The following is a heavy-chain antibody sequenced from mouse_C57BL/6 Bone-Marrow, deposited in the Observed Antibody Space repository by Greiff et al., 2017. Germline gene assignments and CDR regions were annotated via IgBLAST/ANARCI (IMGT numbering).Heavy chain of an antibody. D-gene: IGHD1-1*01. CDR2: ISSGSSTI. V-gene: IGHV5-17*01. Sequence: EVKLVESGGGLVKPGGSLKLSCAASGFTFSDYGMHWVRQAPEKGLEWVAYISSGSSTIYYADTVKGRFTISRDNAKNTLFLQMTSLRSEDTAMYYCARPDYYGSSYGFAYWGQGTLVTVPA. CDR1: GFTFSDYG. CDR3: ARPDYYGSSYGFAY. J-gene: IGHJ3*01.